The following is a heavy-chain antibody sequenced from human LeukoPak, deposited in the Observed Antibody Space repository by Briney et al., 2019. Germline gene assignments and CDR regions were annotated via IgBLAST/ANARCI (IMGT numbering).Heavy chain of an antibody. D-gene: IGHD1-26*01. CDR2: ISYDRSNK. J-gene: IGHJ4*02. Sequence: PGGTLRLSCAASGFTFSSYAMHWVRQAPGKGLEWVAVISYDRSNKYYADSVKGRFTISRDNSKNTLYLQMNSLRAEDTAVYYCARGQTSWELPPPFDYWGQGTLVTVSS. CDR3: ARGQTSWELPPPFDY. CDR1: GFTFSSYA. V-gene: IGHV3-30-3*01.